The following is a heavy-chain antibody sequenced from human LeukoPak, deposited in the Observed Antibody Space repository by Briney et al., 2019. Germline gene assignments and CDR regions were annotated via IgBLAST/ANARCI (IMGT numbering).Heavy chain of an antibody. J-gene: IGHJ4*02. CDR3: AKPRDSGWWMFDH. CDR2: IIDDGSST. CDR1: GFTFNRNV. Sequence: GGSLRLSCRASGFTFNRNVMSWVRQAPGKGLEWVSAIIDDGSSTYYADSVRGRFSISRDNSKNTVYLQMNSLRAEDTAIYYCAKPRDSGWWMFDHWGRGTLVTVSS. V-gene: IGHV3-23*01. D-gene: IGHD6-13*01.